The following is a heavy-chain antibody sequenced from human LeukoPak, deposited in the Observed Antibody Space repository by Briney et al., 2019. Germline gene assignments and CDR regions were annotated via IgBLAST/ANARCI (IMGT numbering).Heavy chain of an antibody. V-gene: IGHV3-72*01. J-gene: IGHJ4*02. CDR1: GFSFSDRH. CDR2: SRKRGDGDTT. Sequence: GGSLRLSCAASGFSFSDRHMDWVRQAPGKGLEWVGRSRKRGDGDTTEYAASVKGRFTISRDDSKKSLYLQMNSLRAEDTAVYYCARSPYYYDSSGYTVAVKFHFDYWGQGTLVTVSS. D-gene: IGHD3-22*01. CDR3: ARSPYYYDSSGYTVAVKFHFDY.